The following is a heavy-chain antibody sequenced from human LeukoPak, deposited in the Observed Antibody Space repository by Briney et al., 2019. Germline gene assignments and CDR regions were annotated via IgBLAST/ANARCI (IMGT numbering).Heavy chain of an antibody. CDR1: GFTFSSYG. Sequence: PGGSLRLSCVASGFTFSSYGMHWVRQAPGKGLEWVAVIWYDGSNKYYADSVKGRFTISRDNSKNTLYLQMNSLRAEDTAVYYCARDRSSSLYPVDVWGQGTTVTVSS. CDR3: ARDRSSSLYPVDV. J-gene: IGHJ6*02. V-gene: IGHV3-33*01. D-gene: IGHD6-13*01. CDR2: IWYDGSNK.